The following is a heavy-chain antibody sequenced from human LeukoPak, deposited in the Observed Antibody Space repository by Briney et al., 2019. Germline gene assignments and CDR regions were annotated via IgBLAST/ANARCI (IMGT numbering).Heavy chain of an antibody. D-gene: IGHD2-15*01. CDR1: GGSFSVYY. V-gene: IGHV4-34*01. J-gene: IGHJ4*02. CDR2: INHSGST. Sequence: SETLSLTCAVYGGSFSVYYWSWIRQPPGKGLEWIGEINHSGSTNYNPSLKSRVTISVDTSKNQFSLKLSSVTAADTAVYYCARGPYCSGGSCYLVYWGQGTLVTVSS. CDR3: ARGPYCSGGSCYLVY.